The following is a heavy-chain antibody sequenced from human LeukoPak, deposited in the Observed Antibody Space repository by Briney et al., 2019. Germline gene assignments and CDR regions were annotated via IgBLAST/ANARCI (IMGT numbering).Heavy chain of an antibody. Sequence: GGSLRLSCAASGFTFSSYSMNWVRQAPGKGLEWVSSISSSSSYIYYADSVKGRFTISRDNAKNSLYLQMNSLRAEDTAVYYCARDLGQQLNYYYGMDVWGQGTTVTVSS. V-gene: IGHV3-21*04. J-gene: IGHJ6*02. CDR2: ISSSSSYI. CDR1: GFTFSSYS. D-gene: IGHD6-13*01. CDR3: ARDLGQQLNYYYGMDV.